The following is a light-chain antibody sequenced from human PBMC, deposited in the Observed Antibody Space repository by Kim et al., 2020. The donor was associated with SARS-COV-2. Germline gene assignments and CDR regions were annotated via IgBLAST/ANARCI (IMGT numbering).Light chain of an antibody. J-gene: IGLJ2*01. CDR1: KLGDKY. V-gene: IGLV3-1*01. CDR2: QDS. Sequence: SYELTQPPSVSVSPGQTASITCSGDKLGDKYACWYQQKPGQSPVLVIYQDSKRPSGIPERFSGSNSGNTATLTISGTQAMDEADYYCQAWDSSTKVVFHRGTQVTVL. CDR3: QAWDSSTKVV.